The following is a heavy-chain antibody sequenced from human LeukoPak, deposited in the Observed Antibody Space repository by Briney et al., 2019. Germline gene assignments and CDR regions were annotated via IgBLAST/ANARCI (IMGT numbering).Heavy chain of an antibody. D-gene: IGHD3-22*01. Sequence: PGGSLRLSCAASGFTFSNAWMNWVRQAPGKGLEWVAVISNDGIDKYYADSVKGRFTIFRDNSKNTLYLQMNSLRAEDTAVYYCAKAPNMYYYDSGGYAWFDYWGQGTLVTVSS. J-gene: IGHJ4*02. V-gene: IGHV3-30*18. CDR3: AKAPNMYYYDSGGYAWFDY. CDR2: ISNDGIDK. CDR1: GFTFSNAW.